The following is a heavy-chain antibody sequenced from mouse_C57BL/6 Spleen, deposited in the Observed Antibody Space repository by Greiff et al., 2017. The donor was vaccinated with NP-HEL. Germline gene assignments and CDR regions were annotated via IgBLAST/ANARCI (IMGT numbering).Heavy chain of an antibody. Sequence: EVHLVESGEGLVKPGGSLKLSCAASGFTFSSYAMSWVRQTPEKRLEWVAYISSGGDYIYYADTVEGRFTISRDNARNTLYLQMSSLKSEDTAMYYCTRERLGRGPFDYWGQGTTLTVSS. J-gene: IGHJ2*01. D-gene: IGHD4-1*01. V-gene: IGHV5-9-1*02. CDR2: ISSGGDYI. CDR1: GFTFSSYA. CDR3: TRERLGRGPFDY.